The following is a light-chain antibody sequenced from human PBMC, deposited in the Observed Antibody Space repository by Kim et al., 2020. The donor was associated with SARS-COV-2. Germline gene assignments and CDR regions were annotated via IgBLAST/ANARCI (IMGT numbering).Light chain of an antibody. V-gene: IGLV3-21*01. Sequence: APGKTARITWGGNNIGSQSVHWYQHKPGQAPGLVIYYDRDRPSGIPERFSGSNSGSAATLTISRVEAGDEADYYCQVWESGNDHRVFGGGTQLTVL. CDR3: QVWESGNDHRV. CDR2: YDR. J-gene: IGLJ3*02. CDR1: NIGSQS.